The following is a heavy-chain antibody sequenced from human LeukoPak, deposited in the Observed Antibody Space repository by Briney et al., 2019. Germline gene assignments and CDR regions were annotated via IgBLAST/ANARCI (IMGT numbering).Heavy chain of an antibody. J-gene: IGHJ3*02. D-gene: IGHD5-18*01. Sequence: SETLSLTCTVSGGSISSYYWSWIRQPPGKGLEWIGYIYYSGGTNYNPSLKSRVTISVDTSKNQFSLKLSSVTAADTAVYYCARAEVDTAMGTNDAFDIWGQGTMVTVSS. CDR3: ARAEVDTAMGTNDAFDI. CDR1: GGSISSYY. V-gene: IGHV4-59*01. CDR2: IYYSGGT.